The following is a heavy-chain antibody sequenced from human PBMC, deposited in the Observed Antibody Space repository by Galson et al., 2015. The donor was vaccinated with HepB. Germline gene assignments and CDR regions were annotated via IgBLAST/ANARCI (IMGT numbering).Heavy chain of an antibody. V-gene: IGHV4-38-2*02. CDR2: IYHSGST. D-gene: IGHD6-19*01. J-gene: IGHJ5*02. CDR1: GYSISSGYY. CDR3: ARDQWYSSGPLP. Sequence: SETLSLTCTVSGYSISSGYYWGWIRQPPGKGLEWIGSIYHSGSTYYNPSLKSRVTISVDTSKNQFSLKLSSVTAADTAVYYCARDQWYSSGPLPWGQGTLVTVSS.